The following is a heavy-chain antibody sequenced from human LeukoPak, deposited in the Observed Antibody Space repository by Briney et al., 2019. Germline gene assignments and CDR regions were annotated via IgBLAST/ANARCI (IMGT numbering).Heavy chain of an antibody. CDR1: GGSISTYY. J-gene: IGHJ5*02. Sequence: PSETLSLTCTVSGGSISTYYWSWIRKPPGKGLEWIGHIYNSGSTNYNPSLKSRVIISIDMSKSQFSLKLSSVTAADTAVYYCARDSGVLRYFDWLLSPWGQGTLVTVSS. CDR2: IYNSGST. D-gene: IGHD3-9*01. V-gene: IGHV4-59*12. CDR3: ARDSGVLRYFDWLLSP.